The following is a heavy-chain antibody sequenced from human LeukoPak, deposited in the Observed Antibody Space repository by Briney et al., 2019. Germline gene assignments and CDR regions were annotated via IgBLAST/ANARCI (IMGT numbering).Heavy chain of an antibody. D-gene: IGHD6-19*01. CDR1: GGSISSYY. CDR3: ARSRDSSGFDYGMDV. CDR2: IYYSGST. Sequence: PSESLSLTCTVSGGSISSYYWSWIRQPPGKGLEWIGYIYYSGSTNYNPSLKSRVTISVDTSKNQFSLKLSSVTAADTAVYYCARSRDSSGFDYGMDVWGQGTTVTVSS. J-gene: IGHJ6*02. V-gene: IGHV4-59*01.